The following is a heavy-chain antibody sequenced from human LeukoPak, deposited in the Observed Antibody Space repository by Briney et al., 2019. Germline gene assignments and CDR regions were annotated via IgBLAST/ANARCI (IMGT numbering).Heavy chain of an antibody. J-gene: IGHJ4*02. D-gene: IGHD6-19*01. CDR1: GFTFSTYH. V-gene: IGHV3-30*02. CDR3: ATLAVVAT. CDR2: IHNDGTNK. Sequence: GGSLRLSCAASGFTFSTYHMHWVRQAPGKGLEWVAFIHNDGTNKYYADSVRGRFTISRDNFKNTLFLQMNSLRTEDTAVYSCATLAVVATWGQGILVTVSS.